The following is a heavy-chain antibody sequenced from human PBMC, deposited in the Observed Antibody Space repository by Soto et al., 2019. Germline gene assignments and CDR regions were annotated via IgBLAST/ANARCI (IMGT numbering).Heavy chain of an antibody. CDR3: ARDMTEKYYYYYYYMGV. CDR2: INSDRSST. CDR1: GFTFSSYW. J-gene: IGHJ6*03. D-gene: IGHD3-16*01. Sequence: EVQLVESGGGLVQPGGSLRLSCAASGFTFSSYWMHWVRQAPGKGLVWVSRINSDRSSTSYADSVKGLFTISRDKAKKQLYLQTNSPRAEDTAVYYCARDMTEKYYYYYYYMGVWGKGTTGTVSS. V-gene: IGHV3-74*01.